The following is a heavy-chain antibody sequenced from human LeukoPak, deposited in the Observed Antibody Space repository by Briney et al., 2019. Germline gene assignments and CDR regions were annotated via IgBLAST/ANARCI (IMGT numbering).Heavy chain of an antibody. V-gene: IGHV3-20*04. CDR3: ARVGWNDAFDI. CDR1: GFTFSSAW. CDR2: INWNGGST. J-gene: IGHJ3*02. Sequence: GGSLRLSCAASGFTFSSAWMSWVRQAPGKGLEWVSGINWNGGSTGYADSVKGRFTISRDNAKNSLYLQMNSLRAEDTALYYCARVGWNDAFDIWGQGTMVTVSS. D-gene: IGHD1-1*01.